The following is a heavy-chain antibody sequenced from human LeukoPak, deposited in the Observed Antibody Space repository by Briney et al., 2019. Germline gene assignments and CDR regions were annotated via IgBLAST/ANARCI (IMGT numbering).Heavy chain of an antibody. D-gene: IGHD2-2*01. Sequence: ASAKVSCKASGYTFTGYYMHWVRQAPGQGLEWMGWMNPNSANTGFAQKFQGRAAITRDTSTATAYLELSGLTSEDTAVYYCARAIRYQLLSDYWGQGTLVTVSS. J-gene: IGHJ4*02. CDR2: MNPNSANT. CDR1: GYTFTGYY. CDR3: ARAIRYQLLSDY. V-gene: IGHV1-8*02.